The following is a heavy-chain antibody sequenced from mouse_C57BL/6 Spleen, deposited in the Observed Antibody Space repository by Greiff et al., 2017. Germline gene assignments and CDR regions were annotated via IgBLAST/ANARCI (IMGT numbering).Heavy chain of an antibody. D-gene: IGHD2-4*01. J-gene: IGHJ4*01. CDR1: GYTFTSYW. CDR2: IDPSDSET. V-gene: IGHV1-52*01. CDR3: ARYYDYDRGYAMDY. Sequence: QVQLQQSGAELVRPGSSVKLSCKASGYTFTSYWMHWVKQRPIQGLEWIGNIDPSDSETHSNQKFKDKATLTVDKSSSTAYMQLSSLTSEDSAVYYCARYYDYDRGYAMDYWGQGTSVTVSS.